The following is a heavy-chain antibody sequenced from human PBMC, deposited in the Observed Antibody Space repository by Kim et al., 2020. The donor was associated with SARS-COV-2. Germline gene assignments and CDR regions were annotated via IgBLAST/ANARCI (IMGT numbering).Heavy chain of an antibody. J-gene: IGHJ4*02. Sequence: CHADCVKGRLTISRDNSKNTLYLQMNSVRAEDTAIYYCAKATYSGSYFSDYWGQGTLVTVSS. V-gene: IGHV3-30*02. CDR3: AKATYSGSYFSDY. D-gene: IGHD1-26*01.